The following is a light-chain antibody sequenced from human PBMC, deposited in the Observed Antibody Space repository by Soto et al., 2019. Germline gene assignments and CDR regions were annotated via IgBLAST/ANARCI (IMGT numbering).Light chain of an antibody. V-gene: IGKV1-27*01. CDR1: QSVNSNY. Sequence: TQSPGTLSLSPGERATLSCGSSQSVNSNYLAWYQQKPGKVPKLLIYAASTLHAGVQSRFSGSGSGTFFTLTINSLQPEDVATYYCQKYNSAPNTFGRGTRLEIK. CDR3: QKYNSAPNT. CDR2: AAS. J-gene: IGKJ2*01.